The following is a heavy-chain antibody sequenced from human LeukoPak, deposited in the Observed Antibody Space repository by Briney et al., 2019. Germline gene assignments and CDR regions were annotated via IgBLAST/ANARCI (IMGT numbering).Heavy chain of an antibody. V-gene: IGHV4-61*02. D-gene: IGHD5-12*01. CDR2: IYTSGST. J-gene: IGHJ4*02. Sequence: SETLSLTCTVSGGPISSGSYYWSWIRQPAGKGLEWIGRIYTSGSTNYNPSLKSRVTISVDTSKNQFSLKLSSVTAADTAVYYCARGPKVATLYDYWGQGSQVTLSS. CDR1: GGPISSGSYY. CDR3: ARGPKVATLYDY.